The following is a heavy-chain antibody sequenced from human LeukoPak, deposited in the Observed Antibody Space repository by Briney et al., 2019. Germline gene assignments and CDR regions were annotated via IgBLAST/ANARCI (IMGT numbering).Heavy chain of an antibody. CDR2: IYHSGST. CDR1: GGSISSGGYS. D-gene: IGHD6-19*01. Sequence: PSETLSLTCAVSGGSISSGGYSWSWIRQPPGKGLEWIGYIYHSGSTYYNPSLKSRVTISVERSKNQFSLKLSSVTAADTAVYYCARGSRAVAGTGWFDPWGQGTLVTVSS. CDR3: ARGSRAVAGTGWFDP. J-gene: IGHJ5*02. V-gene: IGHV4-30-2*01.